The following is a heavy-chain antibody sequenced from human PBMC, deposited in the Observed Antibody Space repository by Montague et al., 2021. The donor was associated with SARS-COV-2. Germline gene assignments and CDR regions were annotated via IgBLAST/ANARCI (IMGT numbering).Heavy chain of an antibody. CDR3: AKVGSSWYHGYYYGMDV. CDR2: ISGSGGST. J-gene: IGHJ6*02. Sequence: SRRLSWSASGFTFSSYAMSWVRQAPGKGLEWVSAISGSGGSTYYADSVKGRFTISRDNSKNTLYLQMNSLRAEGTAVYYCAKVGSSWYHGYYYGMDVWGQGTTVTVSS. D-gene: IGHD6-13*01. CDR1: GFTFSSYA. V-gene: IGHV3-23*01.